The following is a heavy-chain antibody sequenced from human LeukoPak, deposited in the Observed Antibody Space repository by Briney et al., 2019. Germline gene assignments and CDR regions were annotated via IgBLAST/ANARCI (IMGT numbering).Heavy chain of an antibody. D-gene: IGHD3-22*01. CDR3: ARGYDSSGYPDY. CDR1: GYTFIGYY. CDR2: INPNSGGT. Sequence: ASVKVSCKASGYTFIGYYMHWVRQAPGQGLEWMGWINPNSGGTNYAQKFQGWVTMTRDTSISTAYMELSRLRSDDTAVYYCARGYDSSGYPDYWGQGTLVTVSS. J-gene: IGHJ4*02. V-gene: IGHV1-2*04.